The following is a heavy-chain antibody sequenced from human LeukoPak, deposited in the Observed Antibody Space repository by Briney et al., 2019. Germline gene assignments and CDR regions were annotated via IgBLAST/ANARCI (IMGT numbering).Heavy chain of an antibody. D-gene: IGHD2-2*01. CDR3: ANLLRPQLLTPVDY. CDR2: ISGSGGST. Sequence: GGSRRLSCAASGFTFSSYAMSWVRQAPGKGLEWVSAISGSGGSTYYADSVKGRFTISRDNSKNTLYLQMNSLRAEDTAVYYCANLLRPQLLTPVDYWGQGTLVTVSS. J-gene: IGHJ4*02. CDR1: GFTFSSYA. V-gene: IGHV3-23*01.